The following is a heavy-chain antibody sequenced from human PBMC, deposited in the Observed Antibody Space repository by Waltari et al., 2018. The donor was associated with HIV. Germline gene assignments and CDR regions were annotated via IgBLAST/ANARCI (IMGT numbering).Heavy chain of an antibody. D-gene: IGHD4-4*01. CDR1: GSASGSMV. Sequence: QVQLVESGEGGVRRGGPLHRSRRPCGSASGSMVCLGFRRAPGKGLEWVAVKWYDGSNKYYADAVKGRFTISRDNSKNTLYLQMNSLRAEDTAVYYCARDKIWGDYSNDYHYGMDVWGQGTTVTVSS. CDR3: ARDKIWGDYSNDYHYGMDV. V-gene: IGHV3-33*08. CDR2: KWYDGSNK. J-gene: IGHJ6*02.